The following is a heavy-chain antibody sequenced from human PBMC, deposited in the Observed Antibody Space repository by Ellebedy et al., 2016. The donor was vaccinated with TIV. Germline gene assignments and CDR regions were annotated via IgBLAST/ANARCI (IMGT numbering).Heavy chain of an antibody. Sequence: PGGSLRLSCAASGFTFSSYNIHRVRQAPGKGLEWVSSICGTSSYMYYADSVRGRFTISRDNAKNSLYLQMNSLRVEDTAVYYCARDRIVGATSYGFWGQGALVTVSS. CDR3: ARDRIVGATSYGF. CDR1: GFTFSSYN. V-gene: IGHV3-21*06. D-gene: IGHD1-26*01. J-gene: IGHJ4*02. CDR2: ICGTSSYM.